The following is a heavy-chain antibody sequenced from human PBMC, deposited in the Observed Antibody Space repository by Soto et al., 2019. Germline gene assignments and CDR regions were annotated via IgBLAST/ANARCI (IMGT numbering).Heavy chain of an antibody. CDR2: AWYDGSRT. Sequence: QVQLVESGGGVVQPGRSLRLSCAASGFTFSSYGLHWVRQAPGRGLEWVALAWYDGSRTYYADSVKGRFTISRDNSKNTLYLQMNSLRAEDTAIYYCARGGATGVAARRVQVLHYWGQGTLVTVST. J-gene: IGHJ4*02. CDR1: GFTFSSYG. V-gene: IGHV3-33*01. CDR3: ARGGATGVAARRVQVLHY. D-gene: IGHD6-6*01.